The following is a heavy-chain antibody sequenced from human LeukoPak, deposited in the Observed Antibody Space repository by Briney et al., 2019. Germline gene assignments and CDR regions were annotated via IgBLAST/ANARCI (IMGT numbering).Heavy chain of an antibody. CDR1: GVSFSCYY. CDR2: INHSGST. D-gene: IGHD3-10*01. V-gene: IGHV4-34*01. Sequence: SETLSLTCAVYGVSFSCYYWSWIRPPPGKWLEWIGEINHSGSTNYNPSLKSRVTISVDTSKNQFSLKLSSVTAADTAVYYCARGPWGRGVPQAFDYWGQGTLVTVSS. J-gene: IGHJ4*02. CDR3: ARGPWGRGVPQAFDY.